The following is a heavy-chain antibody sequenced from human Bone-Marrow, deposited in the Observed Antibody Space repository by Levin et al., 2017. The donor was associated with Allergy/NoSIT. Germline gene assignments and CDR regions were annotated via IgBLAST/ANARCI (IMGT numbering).Heavy chain of an antibody. J-gene: IGHJ3*02. CDR3: VGVEQWLEEGPDAFDS. CDR1: GFTFSDYY. Sequence: SCAASGFTFSDYYMSWIRQAPGKGLEWVSYISSSSSYTNYADSVKGRFTISRDNAKNSLYLQMNSLRAEDTAVYYCVGVEQWLEEGPDAFDSWGLGTMVTVSS. V-gene: IGHV3-11*03. D-gene: IGHD6-19*01. CDR2: ISSSSSYT.